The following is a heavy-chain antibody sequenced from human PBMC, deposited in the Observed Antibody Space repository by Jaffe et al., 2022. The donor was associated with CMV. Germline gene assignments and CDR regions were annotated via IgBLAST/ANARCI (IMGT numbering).Heavy chain of an antibody. CDR3: ARRKLLGGSPQYNWFDP. CDR1: GDSISFSNNY. D-gene: IGHD2-21*01. CDR2: ISYSGST. V-gene: IGHV4-39*02. J-gene: IGHJ5*02. Sequence: QLQLQESGPGLVKPSETLSLTCTVSGDSISFSNNYWGWIRQPPGKGLEWIATISYSGSTYYNPSLKSRVTISADTSQNHFSLKLSSVTAADTAIYYCARRKLLGGSPQYNWFDPWGHGTLVTVSS.